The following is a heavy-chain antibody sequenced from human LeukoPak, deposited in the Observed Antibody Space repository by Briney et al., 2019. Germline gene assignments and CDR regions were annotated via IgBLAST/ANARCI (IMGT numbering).Heavy chain of an antibody. CDR1: GYTFTSYG. J-gene: IGHJ4*02. CDR3: ARRGSSWTLES. D-gene: IGHD6-6*01. V-gene: IGHV1-18*04. Sequence: ASVKVSCKASGYTFTSYGISWVRQAPGQGLEWMGWISAYNDKTNYAQKFQDRATMTTDTTTSTAYMELRRLRSDDTAVYYCARRGSSWTLESWGQGTLVTVSS. CDR2: ISAYNDKT.